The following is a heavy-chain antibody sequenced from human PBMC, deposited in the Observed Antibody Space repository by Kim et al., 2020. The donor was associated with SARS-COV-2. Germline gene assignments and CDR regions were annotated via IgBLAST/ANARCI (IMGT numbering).Heavy chain of an antibody. Sequence: GGSLRLSCAASGFTFSSYAMHWVRQAPGKGLEWVAVISYDGSNKYYADSVKGRFTISRDNSKNTLYLQMNSLRAEDTAVYYCARGFGKYYYGSGSYSLFDYWGQGTLVTVSS. CDR1: GFTFSSYA. CDR2: ISYDGSNK. V-gene: IGHV3-30*04. J-gene: IGHJ4*02. D-gene: IGHD3-10*01. CDR3: ARGFGKYYYGSGSYSLFDY.